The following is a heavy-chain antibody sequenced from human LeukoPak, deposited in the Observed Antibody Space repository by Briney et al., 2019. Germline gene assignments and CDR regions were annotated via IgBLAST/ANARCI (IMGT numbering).Heavy chain of an antibody. CDR2: IGVGGTT. V-gene: IGHV3-23*01. CDR1: GFTFSSYG. CDR3: AKTQGYYDC. Sequence: GGSLRLSCAASGFTFSSYGMNWVRQAPGKGLEWVSGIGVGGTTYYADSVRGRFTISRDTSKNTLYLQMNSLRAEDTAVYYCAKTQGYYDCWGQGTLVTVSS. J-gene: IGHJ4*02. D-gene: IGHD3-22*01.